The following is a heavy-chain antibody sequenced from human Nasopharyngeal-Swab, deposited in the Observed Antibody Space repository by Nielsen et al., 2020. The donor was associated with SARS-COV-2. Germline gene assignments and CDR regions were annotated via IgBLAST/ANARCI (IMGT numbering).Heavy chain of an antibody. J-gene: IGHJ4*02. V-gene: IGHV3-23*01. CDR2: ISGAVGTT. D-gene: IGHD1-7*01. CDR3: AKALERELPRYSDF. CDR1: GFPLTQHA. Sequence: GESLKISCAVSGFPLTQHAMSWVRQAPGKGLEWVSFISGAVGTTFYSDSVKGRFTISRDTSKNTLYLQMSSLRAEDTALYYCAKALERELPRYSDFWGQGTLVTVSS.